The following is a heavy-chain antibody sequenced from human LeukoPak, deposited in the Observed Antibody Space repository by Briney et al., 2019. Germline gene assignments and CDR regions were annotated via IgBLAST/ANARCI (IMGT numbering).Heavy chain of an antibody. V-gene: IGHV3-7*03. D-gene: IGHD6-19*01. J-gene: IGHJ4*02. Sequence: GSLRLSCAASGFTLGGYWMTWVRQAPGKGLEWVANIKQDGSEKYYVDSVKGRFTISRDNAKNSLYLQMNSLRAEDTAEYYCATSYSSGWSSYWGQGTLVTVSS. CDR1: GFTLGGYW. CDR2: IKQDGSEK. CDR3: ATSYSSGWSSY.